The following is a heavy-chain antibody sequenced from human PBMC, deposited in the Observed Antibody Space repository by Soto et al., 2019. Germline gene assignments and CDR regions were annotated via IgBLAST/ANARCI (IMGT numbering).Heavy chain of an antibody. CDR2: ISAYNGNT. D-gene: IGHD2-15*01. Sequence: QVQLVQSGAEVKKPGASVKVSCKASGYTFTSYGISWVRQAPGQGLEWMGWISAYNGNTNYAQKLQGRVTMTTDTSASTAYMELRSLRSDDTAVYYCARDLGCSGGSCYSPDAFDIWGQGTMVTVSS. CDR1: GYTFTSYG. CDR3: ARDLGCSGGSCYSPDAFDI. V-gene: IGHV1-18*01. J-gene: IGHJ3*02.